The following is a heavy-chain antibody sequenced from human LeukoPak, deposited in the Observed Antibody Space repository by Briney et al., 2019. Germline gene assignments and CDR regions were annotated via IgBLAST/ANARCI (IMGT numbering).Heavy chain of an antibody. CDR3: ARGPYDFWSGYYPPYYYYGMDV. Sequence: SVKVSCKASGGTFSSYAISWVRQAPGQGLEWMGGIIPIFGTANYAQKFQGRVTITADESTSTAYMELSSLRSEDTAVYYCARGPYDFWSGYYPPYYYYGMDVWGQGTTVTVSS. J-gene: IGHJ6*02. CDR2: IIPIFGTA. D-gene: IGHD3-3*01. CDR1: GGTFSSYA. V-gene: IGHV1-69*13.